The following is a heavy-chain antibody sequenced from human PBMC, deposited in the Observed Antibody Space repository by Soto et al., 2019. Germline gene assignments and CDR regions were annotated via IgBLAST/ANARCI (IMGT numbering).Heavy chain of an antibody. CDR2: FSTYNGRT. D-gene: IGHD5-18*01. CDR1: GYSFTSYG. J-gene: IGHJ6*02. Sequence: QVHLVQSGSDVEKPGASVKVSCKASGYSFTSYGTGWVRQVPGQGPEWMGWFSTYNGRTNYAQSVKGRDVMTTDISTRTAYLEMRSIRSDDSDIYYCGRSRTDSYAMDVCDQGTTVTVS. CDR3: GRSRTDSYAMDV. V-gene: IGHV1-18*01.